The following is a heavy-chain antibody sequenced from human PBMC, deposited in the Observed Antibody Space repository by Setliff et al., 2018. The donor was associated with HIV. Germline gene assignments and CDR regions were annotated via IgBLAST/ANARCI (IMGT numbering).Heavy chain of an antibody. D-gene: IGHD3-22*01. J-gene: IGHJ1*01. CDR2: VVPTIHEA. CDR1: GVTFSYSF. Sequence: SVKVSCKASGVTFSYSFITWVRQAPGQGLEWMGGVVPTIHEATYAQKFQGRVTITADESATTVYMEMSGLTSEDTAIYYCARGADASGYFYREYFQHWGQGTLVTVSS. CDR3: ARGADASGYFYREYFQH. V-gene: IGHV1-69*13.